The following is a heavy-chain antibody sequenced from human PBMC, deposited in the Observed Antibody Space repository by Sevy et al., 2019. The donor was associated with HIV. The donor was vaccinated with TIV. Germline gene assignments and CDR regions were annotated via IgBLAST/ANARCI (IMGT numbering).Heavy chain of an antibody. CDR2: IYYNGHI. J-gene: IGHJ4*02. Sequence: SETLSLTCTVSGGSITSLYLNWIRQPPGKGLEWIANIYYNGHINYNPSLKSRVTLSLDTSKNQFSLRLSSVTAADTAMYYCAGENAWGRDYSWGQGTLVTVSS. CDR3: AGENAWGRDYS. D-gene: IGHD1-26*01. V-gene: IGHV4-59*08. CDR1: GGSITSLY.